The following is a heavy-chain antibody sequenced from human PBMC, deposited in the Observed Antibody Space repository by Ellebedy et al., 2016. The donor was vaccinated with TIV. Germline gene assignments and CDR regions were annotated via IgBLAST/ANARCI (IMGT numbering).Heavy chain of an antibody. V-gene: IGHV3-23*01. D-gene: IGHD2-2*03. CDR1: GFTLSNYA. J-gene: IGHJ4*02. CDR3: ARDCGYSCTYDC. CDR2: VNNGNNP. Sequence: GESLKISCAASGFTLSNYAMSWVRQAPGQGLQWVASVNNGNNPYYAESARGWFTISRDTFMNTVSLQMNSLRADDTGVYYCARDCGYSCTYDCWGQGILVTVSS.